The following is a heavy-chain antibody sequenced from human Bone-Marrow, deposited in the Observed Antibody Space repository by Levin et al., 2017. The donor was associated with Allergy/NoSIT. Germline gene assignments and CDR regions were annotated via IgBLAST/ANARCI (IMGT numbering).Heavy chain of an antibody. CDR2: ISYDGTTQ. CDR3: AKISGSYYGSSGGNFDF. Sequence: GESLKISCEASGITFSHYAMHWVRQAPGKGLEWVSVISYDGTTQYYADSVKGRFTISRDNSRDTLYLQMNSLRADDTAVYYCAKISGSYYGSSGGNFDFWGQGTLVTVSS. CDR1: GITFSHYA. J-gene: IGHJ4*02. V-gene: IGHV3-30-3*02. D-gene: IGHD1-26*01.